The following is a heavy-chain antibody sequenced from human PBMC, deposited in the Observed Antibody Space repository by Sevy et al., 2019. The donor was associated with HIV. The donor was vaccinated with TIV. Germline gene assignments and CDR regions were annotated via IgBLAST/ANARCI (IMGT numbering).Heavy chain of an antibody. Sequence: SETLSLTCSVSGDSLSSADFYWSWVRQPPGKGLEWIGYFSYSDNFYYNPSLKSRLTISVDTSKNQFSLKLTSVTAADSAVYYCARSQNVDLAPFDYWGQGTPVTVSS. CDR2: FSYSDNF. D-gene: IGHD5-12*01. V-gene: IGHV4-30-4*01. J-gene: IGHJ4*02. CDR3: ARSQNVDLAPFDY. CDR1: GDSLSSADFY.